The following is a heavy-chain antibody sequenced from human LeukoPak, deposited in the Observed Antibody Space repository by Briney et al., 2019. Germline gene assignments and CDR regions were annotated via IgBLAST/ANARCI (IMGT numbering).Heavy chain of an antibody. J-gene: IGHJ4*02. CDR1: GGTFSSYT. CDR3: ARDPGY. CDR2: IIPIFGTA. Sequence: ASVKVSCKASGGTFSSYTISGVRQAPGQGLEWMGGIIPIFGTADYAQKFQGRVTITADESTSTAYMELSSLRSKDTAVYYCARDPGYWGQGSLVTVSS. V-gene: IGHV1-69*13.